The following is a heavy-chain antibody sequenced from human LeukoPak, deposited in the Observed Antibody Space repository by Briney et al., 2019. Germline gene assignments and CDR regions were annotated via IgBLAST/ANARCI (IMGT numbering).Heavy chain of an antibody. Sequence: GGSLRLSCAASEFTFSNYVMNWVRQAPGKGLEWVSSIRQSGDITYYADSVKGRFTISRDNSKNTLSLQMNSLSREDTAIYYCVRRGGSDGWGAFDIWGQGAVVTVSS. CDR1: EFTFSNYV. J-gene: IGHJ3*02. V-gene: IGHV3-23*01. CDR3: VRRGGSDGWGAFDI. D-gene: IGHD5-24*01. CDR2: IRQSGDIT.